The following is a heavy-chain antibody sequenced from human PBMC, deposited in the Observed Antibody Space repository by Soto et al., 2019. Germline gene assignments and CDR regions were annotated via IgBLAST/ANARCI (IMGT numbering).Heavy chain of an antibody. V-gene: IGHV1-3*01. CDR2: INAGNGNT. CDR1: GYTFTSYA. D-gene: IGHD3-22*01. J-gene: IGHJ6*02. CDR3: ARRMYYYDSSGVYYYYGMDV. Sequence: GASGKGCWEAWGYTFTSYAVALGRQAPGQRDEGMGWINAGNGNTKYSQKFQGRVTITRDTSARTAYMEPSSLRSEDTAVYYCARRMYYYDSSGVYYYYGMDVWGQGTTVTVSS.